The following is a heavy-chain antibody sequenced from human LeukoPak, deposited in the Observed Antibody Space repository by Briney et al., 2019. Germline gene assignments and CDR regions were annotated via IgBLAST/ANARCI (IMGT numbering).Heavy chain of an antibody. V-gene: IGHV3-30*18. CDR1: GFTFSSYA. J-gene: IGHJ4*02. CDR2: ISYDGSNK. D-gene: IGHD5-18*01. Sequence: GGSLRLSCAASGFTFSSYAMHWVRQAPGKGLEWVAVISYDGSNKYYADSVKGRFTISRDNSKNTLYLQMNSLRAEDTGVYYCAKSTAPATAMVTDYWGQGTLVTVSS. CDR3: AKSTAPATAMVTDY.